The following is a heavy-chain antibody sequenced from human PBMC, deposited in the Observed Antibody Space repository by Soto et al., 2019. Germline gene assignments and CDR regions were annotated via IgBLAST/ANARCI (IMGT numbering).Heavy chain of an antibody. D-gene: IGHD3-16*01. V-gene: IGHV4-38-2*02. CDR1: DYSISSDYY. Sequence: SETLSLTCTVSDYSISSDYYWGWIRQPPGKGLEWIGSIYHSGSTSNNPSLRSRVTISVDTSKNQFSLTLKSVTAADTAVYYCASGGNWFDPWGQGLLVTVS. J-gene: IGHJ5*02. CDR2: IYHSGST. CDR3: ASGGNWFDP.